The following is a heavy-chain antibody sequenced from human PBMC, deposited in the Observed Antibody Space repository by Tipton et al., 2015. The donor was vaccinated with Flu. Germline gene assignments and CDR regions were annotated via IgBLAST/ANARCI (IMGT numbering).Heavy chain of an antibody. J-gene: IGHJ4*02. V-gene: IGHV4-38-2*01. D-gene: IGHD3-9*01. CDR2: VHRSGNT. CDR1: GYSISSGHY. Sequence: TLSLTCDVSGYSISSGHYWGWIRQPPGKGLEWIGSVHRSGNTYYKPSLKGRVSISVDTSMNQFSLNLLSVTAADTAVYYCARDDYDILTGNEFDCWGQGTLVTVSS. CDR3: ARDDYDILTGNEFDC.